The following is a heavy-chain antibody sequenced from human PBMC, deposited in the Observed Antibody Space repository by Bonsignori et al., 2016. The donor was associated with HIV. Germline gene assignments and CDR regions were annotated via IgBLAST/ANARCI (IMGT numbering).Heavy chain of an antibody. CDR1: GFTFSSYT. V-gene: IGHV3-21*01. Sequence: GGSLRLSCAGSGFTFSSYTMNWVRQAPGKGLEWVSSISSSSTYIYYADSVKGRFTVSRDNAKNSLYLQMNSLRAEDTAVYYCARDRGYDFWSGFRIYYFDFWGQGTLVTVSS. CDR2: ISSSSTYI. CDR3: ARDRGYDFWSGFRIYYFDF. D-gene: IGHD3-3*01. J-gene: IGHJ4*02.